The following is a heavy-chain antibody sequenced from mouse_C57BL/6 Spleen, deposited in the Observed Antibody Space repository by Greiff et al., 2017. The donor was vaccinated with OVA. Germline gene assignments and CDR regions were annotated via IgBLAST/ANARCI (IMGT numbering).Heavy chain of an antibody. CDR2: IYPGGGYT. CDR1: GYTFTNYW. D-gene: IGHD2-3*01. Sequence: QVHVKQSGAELVRPGTSVKMSCKASGYTFTNYWIGWAKQRPGHGLEWIGDIYPGGGYTNYNEKFKGKATLTADKSSSTAYMQFSSLTSEDSAIYYCARCDGRDFDYWGQGTTLTVSS. J-gene: IGHJ2*01. V-gene: IGHV1-63*01. CDR3: ARCDGRDFDY.